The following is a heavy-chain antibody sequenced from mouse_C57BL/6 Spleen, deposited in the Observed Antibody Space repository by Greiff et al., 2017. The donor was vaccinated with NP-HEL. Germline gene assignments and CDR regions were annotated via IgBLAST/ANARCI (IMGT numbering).Heavy chain of an antibody. V-gene: IGHV1-81*01. Sequence: QVQLQQSGAELARPGASVKLSCKASGYTFTSYGISWVKQRTGQGLEWIGEIYPRSGNTYYNEKFKGKATLTADKSSSTAYMELRSLTSEDSAVYFCARWEYYGSSYLYYFDYWGQGTTLTVSS. CDR1: GYTFTSYG. CDR2: IYPRSGNT. J-gene: IGHJ2*01. CDR3: ARWEYYGSSYLYYFDY. D-gene: IGHD1-1*01.